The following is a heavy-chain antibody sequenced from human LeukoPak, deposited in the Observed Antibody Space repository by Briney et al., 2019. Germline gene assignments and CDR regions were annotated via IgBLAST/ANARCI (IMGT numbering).Heavy chain of an antibody. D-gene: IGHD2-21*02. CDR3: ARVKESVSGGDHVDY. Sequence: GGSLRLSCAASGFTFSSYSMNWVRQAPGKGLEWVSSISSSSSYIYYADPVKGRFTISRDNAKNSLYLQMNSLRAEDTAVYYCARVKESVSGGDHVDYWGQGTLVTVSS. J-gene: IGHJ4*02. CDR2: ISSSSSYI. V-gene: IGHV3-21*01. CDR1: GFTFSSYS.